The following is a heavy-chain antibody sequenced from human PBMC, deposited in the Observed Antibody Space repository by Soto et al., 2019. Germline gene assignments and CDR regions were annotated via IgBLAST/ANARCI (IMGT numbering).Heavy chain of an antibody. CDR3: AGTRRITIFGVVNRGWFDP. CDR2: IIPIFGTA. Sequence: QVQLVQSGAEVKKPGSSVKVSCKASGGTFSRYAISWVRQAPGQGLEWMGGIIPIFGTANYAQKFQGRDTITADESTRTAYMELSSLRSTHTAAYSCAGTRRITIFGVVNRGWFDPWGQGSRV. J-gene: IGHJ5*02. V-gene: IGHV1-69*01. CDR1: GGTFSRYA. D-gene: IGHD3-3*01.